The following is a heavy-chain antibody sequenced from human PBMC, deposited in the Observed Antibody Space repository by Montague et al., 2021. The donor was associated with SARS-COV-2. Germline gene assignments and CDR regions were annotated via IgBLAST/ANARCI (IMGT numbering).Heavy chain of an antibody. V-gene: IGHV3-48*03. Sequence: SLRLSCAASVFIFSSYEMNWVRQAPGKGLEWISYISSSVSGSTXXXTXXXKGGFTISRDNAKNSLYLQMNSLRVEDTAIYYCARDRDWDDWCGMDVWGQGTTVTVSS. CDR1: VFIFSSYE. CDR2: ISSSVSGSTX. D-gene: IGHD2-21*01. J-gene: IGHJ6*02. CDR3: ARDRDWDDWCGMDV.